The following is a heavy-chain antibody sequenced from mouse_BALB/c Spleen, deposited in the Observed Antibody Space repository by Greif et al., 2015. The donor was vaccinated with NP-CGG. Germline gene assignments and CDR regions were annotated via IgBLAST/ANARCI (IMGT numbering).Heavy chain of an antibody. CDR3: ATNRYDGAWFAY. CDR2: ISSGSSTI. J-gene: IGHJ3*01. CDR1: GFTFSSFG. Sequence: EVQLVESGEGLVQPGGSRKLSCAASGFTFSSFGMHWVRQAPEKGLEWVAYISSGSSTIYYADTVKGRFTISRDNPKNTLFLQMTSLRSEDTAMYYCATNRYDGAWFAYWGQGTLVTVSA. V-gene: IGHV5-17*02. D-gene: IGHD2-14*01.